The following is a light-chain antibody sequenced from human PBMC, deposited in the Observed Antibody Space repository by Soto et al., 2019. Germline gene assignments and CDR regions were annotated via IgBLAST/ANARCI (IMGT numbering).Light chain of an antibody. CDR3: QKYSSTLWT. CDR2: WAS. CDR1: QSVLYSSNNKNY. J-gene: IGKJ1*01. V-gene: IGKV4-1*01. Sequence: DIVMTQSPDSLAVSLGERATINCKSSQSVLYSSNNKNYLAWYQQKPGQPPKLLIYWASTRESGVPDRFSGSGSGTDFTLTISSLQAEDVAVYYCQKYSSTLWTFGQGTKVEIK.